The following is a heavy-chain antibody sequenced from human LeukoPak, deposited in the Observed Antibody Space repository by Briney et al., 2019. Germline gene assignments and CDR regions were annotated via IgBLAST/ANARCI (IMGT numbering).Heavy chain of an antibody. Sequence: QSGGSLRLSCAASGFTVSSNYMSWVRQAPGKGLEWVSVIYRGGSTYYADSVKGRFTISRDNSKNTLYLQMNSLRAEDTAVYYCARDSSGVGPIFNWGQGTLVTVSS. CDR3: ARDSSGVGPIFN. CDR1: GFTVSSNY. J-gene: IGHJ4*02. V-gene: IGHV3-53*01. D-gene: IGHD3-3*01. CDR2: IYRGGST.